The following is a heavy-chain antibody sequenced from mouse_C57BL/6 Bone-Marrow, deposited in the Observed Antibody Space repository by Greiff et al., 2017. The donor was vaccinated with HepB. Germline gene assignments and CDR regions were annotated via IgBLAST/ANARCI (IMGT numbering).Heavy chain of an antibody. CDR2: ISYSGST. CDR1: GYSITSGYD. Sequence: EVKLQESGPGMVKPSQSLSLTCTVTGYSITSGYDWHWIRHFPGNKLEWMGYISYSGSTNYNPSLKSRISITHDTSKNHFFLKLNSVTTEDTATYYCARGTTVDFDYWGQGTTLTVSS. D-gene: IGHD1-1*01. V-gene: IGHV3-1*01. J-gene: IGHJ2*01. CDR3: ARGTTVDFDY.